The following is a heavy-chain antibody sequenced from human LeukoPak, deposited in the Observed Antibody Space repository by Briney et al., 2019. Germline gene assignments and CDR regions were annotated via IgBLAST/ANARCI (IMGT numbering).Heavy chain of an antibody. CDR2: INPSGGST. J-gene: IGHJ4*02. D-gene: IGHD2-8*01. CDR3: AKWARYCTNGVCYYFDY. V-gene: IGHV1-46*01. CDR1: GYTFTSYY. Sequence: ASVKVSCKASGYTFTSYYMHWVRQAPGQGLEWMGIINPSGGSTSYAQKFQGRVTMTRDTSTSTVYMELSSLRSEDTAVYYCAKWARYCTNGVCYYFDYWGQGTLVTVSS.